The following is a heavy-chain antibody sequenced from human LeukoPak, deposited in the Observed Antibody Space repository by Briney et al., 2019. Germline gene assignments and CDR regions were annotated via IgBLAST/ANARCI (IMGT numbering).Heavy chain of an antibody. V-gene: IGHV4-38-2*02. D-gene: IGHD6-19*01. Sequence: SETLSLTCTVSVYSINSGYFWGWIRQPPGKGLEWFGSIYHSGSTYYNPSLKSRVTISVDTSKNQFSLKLTSVTAADTAVYYCARGYSSGWYLYYFDYWGQGTLVTVSS. CDR1: VYSINSGYF. CDR2: IYHSGST. J-gene: IGHJ4*02. CDR3: ARGYSSGWYLYYFDY.